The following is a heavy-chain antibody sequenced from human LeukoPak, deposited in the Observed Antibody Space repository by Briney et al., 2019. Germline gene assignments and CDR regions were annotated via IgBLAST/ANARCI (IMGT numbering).Heavy chain of an antibody. CDR1: GFTFSSYG. CDR3: ARDTHYYGSGSYYYFDY. Sequence: GRSLRLSCAASGFTFSSYGMHWVRRAPGKGLEWVAVIWYGGSNKYYADSVKGRFTISRDNSKNTLYLQMNSLRAEDTAVYYCARDTHYYGSGSYYYFDYWGQGTLVTVSS. V-gene: IGHV3-33*08. J-gene: IGHJ4*02. D-gene: IGHD3-10*01. CDR2: IWYGGSNK.